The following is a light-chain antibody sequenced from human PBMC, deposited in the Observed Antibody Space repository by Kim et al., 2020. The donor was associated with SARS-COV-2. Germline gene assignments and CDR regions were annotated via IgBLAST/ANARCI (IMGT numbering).Light chain of an antibody. Sequence: PPGERATLSCRASHTIGSNLAWYQPIHGQAPRLLIFGASTRATGIPARFSGSGSGTEFTLTISSLQSEDFAVYYCQQYNNWPPWTFGQGTKVDIK. J-gene: IGKJ1*01. V-gene: IGKV3-15*01. CDR3: QQYNNWPPWT. CDR2: GAS. CDR1: HTIGSN.